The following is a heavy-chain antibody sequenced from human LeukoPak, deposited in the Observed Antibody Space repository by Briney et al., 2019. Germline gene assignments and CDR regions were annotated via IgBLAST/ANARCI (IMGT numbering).Heavy chain of an antibody. V-gene: IGHV4-34*01. CDR1: GASFSGYY. Sequence: SETLSLTCAVYGASFSGYYWTWIRQPPGKGLEWIGEINRSGSTNCNPSLKSRVTISGDTSKNQFSLKPSSVTAADTAVYYCARQFDPSGLDYYYYYMDVWGKGTTVTVSS. CDR2: INRSGST. D-gene: IGHD3-9*01. CDR3: ARQFDPSGLDYYYYYMDV. J-gene: IGHJ6*03.